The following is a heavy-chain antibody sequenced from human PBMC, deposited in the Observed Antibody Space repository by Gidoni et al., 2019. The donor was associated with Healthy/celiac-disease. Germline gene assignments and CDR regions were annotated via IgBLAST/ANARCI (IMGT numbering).Heavy chain of an antibody. D-gene: IGHD7-27*01. CDR2: ISGSGGST. V-gene: IGHV3-23*01. CDR1: GFTFSSSA. J-gene: IGHJ3*02. CDR3: AKPNPPEGAFDI. Sequence: EVQLLESGGGLVQPGGSLRHSCAASGFTFSSSAMSWFRQGPGKGLEWVSAISGSGGSTYYADSVKGRFTISRDNSKNTLYLQMNSLRAEDTAVYYCAKPNPPEGAFDIWGQGTMVTVSS.